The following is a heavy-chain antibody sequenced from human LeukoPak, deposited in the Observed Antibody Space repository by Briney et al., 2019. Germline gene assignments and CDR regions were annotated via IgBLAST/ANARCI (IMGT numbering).Heavy chain of an antibody. J-gene: IGHJ4*02. Sequence: GESLKISFQGSGYTFTNYWIGWVRQMPGKGLEWMGIISPRDSDTRYSPSFQGQVTISADKSINTAYLQWSSLKASDTATYYCARSPREIDYWGQGTRVTVSS. CDR1: GYTFTNYW. CDR2: ISPRDSDT. CDR3: ARSPREIDY. V-gene: IGHV5-51*01.